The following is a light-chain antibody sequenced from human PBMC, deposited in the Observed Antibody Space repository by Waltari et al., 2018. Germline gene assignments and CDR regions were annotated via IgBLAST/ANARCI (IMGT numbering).Light chain of an antibody. CDR3: SSYTSSSIVV. CDR2: DVS. CDR1: SSDVGGYHY. J-gene: IGLJ2*01. V-gene: IGLV2-14*03. Sequence: QSALTQPASVSGSPGQSITISCTGTSSDVGGYHYVSWYQQHPGKAPKLMIYDVSNRPSGVSNRFSGSKSGNTASLTISGLQAEDEADYYCSSYTSSSIVVFGGGTKLTVL.